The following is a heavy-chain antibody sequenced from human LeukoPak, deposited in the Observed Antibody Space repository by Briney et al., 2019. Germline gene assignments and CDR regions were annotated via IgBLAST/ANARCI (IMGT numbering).Heavy chain of an antibody. J-gene: IGHJ4*02. CDR1: GYSFTSYW. D-gene: IGHD6-19*01. CDR2: IDPSESYT. CDR3: ARSLSSGWPGFGY. V-gene: IGHV5-10-1*01. Sequence: GESLKISCKASGYSFTSYWISWVRQMPGKGLEWMGTIDPSESYTNYSPSFQGHVTISADKSISTAYLQWSSLKASDTAMYYCARSLSSGWPGFGYWGQGALVTVSS.